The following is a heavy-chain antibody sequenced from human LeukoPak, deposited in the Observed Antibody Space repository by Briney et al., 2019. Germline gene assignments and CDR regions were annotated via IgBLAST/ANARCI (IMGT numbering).Heavy chain of an antibody. D-gene: IGHD2-15*01. CDR3: ARASRCSGGSCYRLFGY. CDR1: GGSISSGSYY. Sequence: SQTLSLTCTVSGGSISSGSYYWSWIRQPAAKGLEWIGRIYGSGSTNYNPSLKNRVTISVDTSKNQFSLKLSSVTAADTAVYYCARASRCSGGSCYRLFGYWGQGTLVTVSS. CDR2: IYGSGST. V-gene: IGHV4-61*02. J-gene: IGHJ4*02.